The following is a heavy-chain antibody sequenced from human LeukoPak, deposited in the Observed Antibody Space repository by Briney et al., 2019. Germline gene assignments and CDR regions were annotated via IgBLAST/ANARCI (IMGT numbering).Heavy chain of an antibody. CDR2: TYSSGST. CDR1: GGSISSYY. CDR3: ARGQYHLLYWYFDL. Sequence: SETLSLTCTVSGGSISSYYWSWIRQPAGKGLEWIGRTYSSGSTNYNPSLKSRVTMSVDTSKNQFSLKLSSVTAADTAVYYCARGQYHLLYWYFDLWGRGTLVTVSS. V-gene: IGHV4-4*07. D-gene: IGHD2-2*01. J-gene: IGHJ2*01.